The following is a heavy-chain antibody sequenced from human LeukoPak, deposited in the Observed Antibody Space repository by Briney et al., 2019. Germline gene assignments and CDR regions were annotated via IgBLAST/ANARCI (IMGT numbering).Heavy chain of an antibody. Sequence: PSETLSLTCAVSGGSISGVGYYWNWIRQHPGKGLEWIGYIYYSGNTYYNPSLKSRVTISSDTSKNQFSLKLSSVTAADTAVYYCAREGRAFYYGSGSSFFDYWGQGTLVTVSS. CDR1: GGSISGVGYY. CDR2: IYYSGNT. V-gene: IGHV4-31*11. J-gene: IGHJ4*02. CDR3: AREGRAFYYGSGSSFFDY. D-gene: IGHD3-10*01.